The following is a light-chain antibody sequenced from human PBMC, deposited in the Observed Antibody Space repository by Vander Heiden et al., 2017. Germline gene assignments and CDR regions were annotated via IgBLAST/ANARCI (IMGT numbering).Light chain of an antibody. CDR2: NAF. J-gene: IGKJ2*01. Sequence: AIQMTQSPSSLSASVGDSVSITCRASQGIGNDLGWYQMKPGKAPKLLIYNAFSLQSGVPSRFSGSKSGTEFTLTISSLQPEDFATYYCLQDSSYPYTFGQGTKLEIK. CDR1: QGIGND. CDR3: LQDSSYPYT. V-gene: IGKV1-6*01.